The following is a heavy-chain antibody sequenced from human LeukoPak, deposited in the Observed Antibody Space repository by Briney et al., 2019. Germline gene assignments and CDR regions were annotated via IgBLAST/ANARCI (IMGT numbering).Heavy chain of an antibody. CDR2: ISSSGSTI. D-gene: IGHD3-3*01. CDR1: GFTFSSYE. Sequence: GGSLRLSCAASGFTFSSYEMNWVRQAPGKGLEWVSYISSSGSTIYYADSVKGRFTISRDNSKNTLYLQMNSLRAEDTAVYYCAKDPSSYDFWSGYPSYPSGYWGQGTLVTVSS. V-gene: IGHV3-48*03. CDR3: AKDPSSYDFWSGYPSYPSGY. J-gene: IGHJ4*02.